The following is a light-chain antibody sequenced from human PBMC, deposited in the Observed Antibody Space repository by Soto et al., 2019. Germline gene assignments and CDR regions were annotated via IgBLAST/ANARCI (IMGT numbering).Light chain of an antibody. Sequence: EIVLTQSLDTLSLSPGERATLSCRASQSISISYLAWYQQQPGQAPRLLIYSTSSRATGIPDRFSGSGSGTDFTLTISKLEPGDFAVYYCQQYGGSSWTFGQGTKVEIK. J-gene: IGKJ1*01. CDR1: QSISISY. CDR3: QQYGGSSWT. CDR2: STS. V-gene: IGKV3-20*01.